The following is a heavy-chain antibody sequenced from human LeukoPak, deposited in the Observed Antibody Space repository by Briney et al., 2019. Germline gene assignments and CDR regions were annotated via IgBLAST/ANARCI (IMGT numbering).Heavy chain of an antibody. CDR3: ARGAFDCSSTSCYLYYYYMDV. CDR2: IYYSGST. D-gene: IGHD2-2*01. V-gene: IGHV4-30-4*08. CDR1: GGSISSGDYY. Sequence: SETLSLTCTVSGGSISSGDYYWSWIRQPPGKVLEWIGYIYYSGSTYYNPSLKSRVTISVDTSKNQFSLKLSSVTAADTAVYYCARGAFDCSSTSCYLYYYYMDVWGKGTTVTVSS. J-gene: IGHJ6*03.